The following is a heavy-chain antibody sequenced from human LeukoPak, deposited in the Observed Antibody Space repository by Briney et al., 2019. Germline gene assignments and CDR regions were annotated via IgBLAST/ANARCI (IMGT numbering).Heavy chain of an antibody. CDR2: IYYSGST. V-gene: IGHV4-30-4*01. Sequence: SETLSLTCTVSGGSISSGDYYWSWIRQPPGKGLEWIGYIYYSGSTYYNPSLKSRVTISVDTSKNQFSLKLSSVTAADTAVYYCARAPLWFGELPTFDYWGQGTLVTVSS. CDR1: GGSISSGDYY. J-gene: IGHJ4*02. D-gene: IGHD3-10*01. CDR3: ARAPLWFGELPTFDY.